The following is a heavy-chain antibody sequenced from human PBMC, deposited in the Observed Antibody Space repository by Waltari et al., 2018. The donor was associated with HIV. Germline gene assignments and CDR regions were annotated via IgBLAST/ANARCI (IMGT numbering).Heavy chain of an antibody. Sequence: RLQESGPRLVKPSETLALTCSVSGGSVKNNSYYWSWIRQPPGKGPEGLGSTSHSGRTNYHPSLKRRITRFVDTSNNQFSLELTSVTAADTAVFFCARRGLCRHIGWFDPWGQGTLLTVSS. V-gene: IGHV4-39*01. J-gene: IGHJ5*02. D-gene: IGHD2-21*01. CDR2: TSHSGRT. CDR1: GGSVKNNSYY. CDR3: ARRGLCRHIGWFDP.